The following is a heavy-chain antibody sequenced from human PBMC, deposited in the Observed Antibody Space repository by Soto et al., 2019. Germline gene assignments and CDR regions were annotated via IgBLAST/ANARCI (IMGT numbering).Heavy chain of an antibody. J-gene: IGHJ4*02. D-gene: IGHD2-15*01. CDR2: IWYDGSNK. Sequence: QVQLVESGGGVVQPGRSLRLSCAASGFIFNEYGMHWVRQAPGKGLEWVAGIWYDGSNKYYADSVKGRFTVSRDNSKNTMSLQMNSLRVVDTAVYYCARWGCSGSNCNLNQRSFDLWGQGTLVTVSS. CDR1: GFIFNEYG. V-gene: IGHV3-33*03. CDR3: ARWGCSGSNCNLNQRSFDL.